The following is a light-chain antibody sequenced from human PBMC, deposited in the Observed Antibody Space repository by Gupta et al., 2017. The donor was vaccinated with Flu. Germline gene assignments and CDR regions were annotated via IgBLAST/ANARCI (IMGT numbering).Light chain of an antibody. CDR1: KLGDKY. V-gene: IGLV3-1*01. CDR2: EDT. J-gene: IGLJ3*02. CDR3: QAWDSTTFWV. Sequence: SYELTQPPSVSVSPGQTASITCSGDKLGDKYACWYQQKPGQSPVLVIHEDTKRPSGIPERFSGSNSGNTATLTISGAQAMDEADYYCQAWDSTTFWVFGGGTKLTVL.